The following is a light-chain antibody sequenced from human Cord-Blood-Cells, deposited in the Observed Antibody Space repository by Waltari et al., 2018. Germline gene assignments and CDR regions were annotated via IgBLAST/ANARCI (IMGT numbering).Light chain of an antibody. V-gene: IGLV2-23*01. Sequence: QSALTQPASVSGSPGHSIPIPCTGTSSDVGSYNLFSWYQQHPGKAPTLMIDEGSKRPSGVSNRFSGSKSGNTASLTISGLQAEDEAEYYCCSDAGSSTLVFGGGTKLTVL. J-gene: IGLJ2*01. CDR1: SSDVGSYNL. CDR3: CSDAGSSTLV. CDR2: EGS.